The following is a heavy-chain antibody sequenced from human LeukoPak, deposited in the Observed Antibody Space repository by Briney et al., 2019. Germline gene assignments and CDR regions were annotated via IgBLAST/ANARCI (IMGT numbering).Heavy chain of an antibody. J-gene: IGHJ4*02. D-gene: IGHD5-18*01. CDR1: GFSFSRYS. Sequence: PGGSLRLSCAASGFSFSRYSMNWVRQVPGKGLEWVSSISATSGYIYYAYSVKGRFTISRDNAKNSLYLQMNSLRAEDTALYYCARENGYSYGYEVDCWGRGTLVTVSS. CDR2: ISATSGYI. V-gene: IGHV3-21*01. CDR3: ARENGYSYGYEVDC.